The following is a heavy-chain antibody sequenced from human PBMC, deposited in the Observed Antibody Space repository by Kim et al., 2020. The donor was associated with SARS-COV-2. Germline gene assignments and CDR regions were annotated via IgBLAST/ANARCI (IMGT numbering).Heavy chain of an antibody. V-gene: IGHV7-4-1*02. CDR1: GYTFTTYA. Sequence: ASVKVSCKASGYTFTTYAMSWVRQAPGQGLGWMGWINTNTGNPTYAQGFTGRFVFALDTSASTAYLQISSLKAEDTAVYYCARGLTTFDYWGQGTLVTVSS. D-gene: IGHD2-21*01. J-gene: IGHJ4*02. CDR3: ARGLTTFDY. CDR2: INTNTGNP.